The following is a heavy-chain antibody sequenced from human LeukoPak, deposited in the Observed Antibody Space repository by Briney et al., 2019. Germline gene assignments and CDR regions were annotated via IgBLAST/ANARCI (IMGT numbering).Heavy chain of an antibody. Sequence: GRSLRLSCVASGFTFRNHGMHWVRQAPGKGLEWLAVASSDEINQYYADSVKGRFVISRDNPKNTLNLQMNNLRTEDTAVYYCAAFIATKLDYWGQGILVTVSS. V-gene: IGHV3-30*03. J-gene: IGHJ4*02. CDR1: GFTFRNHG. CDR3: AAFIATKLDY. CDR2: ASSDEINQ. D-gene: IGHD2-15*01.